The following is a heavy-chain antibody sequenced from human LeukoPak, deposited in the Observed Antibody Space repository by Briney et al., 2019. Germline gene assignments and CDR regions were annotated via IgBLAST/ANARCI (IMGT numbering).Heavy chain of an antibody. D-gene: IGHD5-12*01. CDR2: IHPGNSDT. CDR3: ARTPGSSDYRGYQYWHFDL. CDR1: GYSFSTYW. J-gene: IGHJ2*01. V-gene: IGHV5-51*01. Sequence: GESLKISCKGTGYSFSTYWVVWGRQMPGKGLEWMGIIHPGNSDTRYSPSFQGQVTISADKSITTAYLQWSSLKASDTAMYYCARTPGSSDYRGYQYWHFDLWGRGTLVTVSS.